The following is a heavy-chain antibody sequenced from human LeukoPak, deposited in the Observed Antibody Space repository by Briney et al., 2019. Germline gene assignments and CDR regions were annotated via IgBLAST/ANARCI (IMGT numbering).Heavy chain of an antibody. CDR1: GFTLGNYW. CDR2: GDGDGSHS. V-gene: IGHV3-74*03. D-gene: IGHD5-18*01. Sequence: PGGSLRLSCAASGFTLGNYWMHWVRQAPGKGLVWVSRGDGDGSHSTYADSVKGRFTISRDNAKNTLYLQMNRLTGEDTAVYYCGYSDHFDTWGQGTLVTVSS. CDR3: GYSDHFDT. J-gene: IGHJ4*02.